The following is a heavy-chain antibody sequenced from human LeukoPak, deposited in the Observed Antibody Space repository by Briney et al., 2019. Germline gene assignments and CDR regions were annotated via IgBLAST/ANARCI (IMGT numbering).Heavy chain of an antibody. J-gene: IGHJ6*03. CDR3: ARLGAAAGYYYYYMDV. Sequence: SETLSLTCTVSGGSISSSSYYWGWIRQPPGKGLEWIGSIYYSGSTYYNPSLKSRVTISVDTSKNQFSLQLRSVTGADTPVYYCARLGAAAGYYYYYMDVWGKGSTVTVSS. CDR2: IYYSGST. D-gene: IGHD6-13*01. CDR1: GGSISSSSYY. V-gene: IGHV4-39*01.